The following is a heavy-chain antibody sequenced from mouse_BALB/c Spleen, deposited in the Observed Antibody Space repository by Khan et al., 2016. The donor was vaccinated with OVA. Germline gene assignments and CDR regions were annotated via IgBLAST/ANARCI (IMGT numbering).Heavy chain of an antibody. V-gene: IGHV9-4*02. CDR1: GYTFTTAG. D-gene: IGHD2-5*01. CDR2: INTHSGVP. Sequence: QIQLVQSGPELKKPGETVRISCKASGYTFTTAGIHWVQKMPGKGLKWIGWINTHSGVPKYADDFTGRFAFSLEISVNTAYLQITNLKHEDTATFSIALENSDDNAYLQKSKLKNENVVTYFCARVVAAYYRNYGGAMEYWGQGTSGTVSS. CDR3: ALENSDDNAYLQKSKLKNENVVTYFCARVVAAYYRNYGGAMEY. J-gene: IGHJ4*01.